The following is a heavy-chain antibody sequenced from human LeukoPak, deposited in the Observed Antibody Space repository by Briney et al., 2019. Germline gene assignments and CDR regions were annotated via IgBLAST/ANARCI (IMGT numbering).Heavy chain of an antibody. V-gene: IGHV3-23*01. CDR2: VSDSGIST. CDR3: ASALGVMSGDFDS. J-gene: IGHJ4*02. CDR1: GMAFSRYA. Sequence: PGGSLRLSCAASGMAFSRYAMSWVRQAPGKRLEWVSAVSDSGISTYYADSVKGRFTNTRDNSKNTLYLYMNNLRGEDTAIYYCASALGVMSGDFDSWGQGTLVTVSS. D-gene: IGHD3-16*01.